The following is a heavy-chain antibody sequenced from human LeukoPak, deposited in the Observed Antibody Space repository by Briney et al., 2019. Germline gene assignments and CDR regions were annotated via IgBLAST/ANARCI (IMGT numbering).Heavy chain of an antibody. V-gene: IGHV3-64*01. CDR3: ARALGWASSGPIDY. J-gene: IGHJ4*02. D-gene: IGHD3-22*01. Sequence: GGSLRLSWKASGFTFNNYALHWLRQARGKGLEYVSAISTDGGSTYYGNSVGGRFTISRDNSKNTLYLQMGSLRVEDMAVYYCARALGWASSGPIDYWGQGTLVSVSS. CDR1: GFTFNNYA. CDR2: ISTDGGST.